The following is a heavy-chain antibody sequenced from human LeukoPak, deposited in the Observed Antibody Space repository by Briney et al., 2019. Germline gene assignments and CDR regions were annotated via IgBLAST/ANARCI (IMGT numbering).Heavy chain of an antibody. Sequence: GGSLRLSCAASGFTFSRHWMYWVRQAPGKGLEWVANIKQDGSAKPYVDSVKGRFTISRDNAKNSLFLQMDSLRAEDTAVYYCARDNGWSADFWGQGTLVTVSS. CDR1: GFTFSRHW. V-gene: IGHV3-7*03. CDR3: ARDNGWSADF. D-gene: IGHD2-15*01. J-gene: IGHJ4*02. CDR2: IKQDGSAK.